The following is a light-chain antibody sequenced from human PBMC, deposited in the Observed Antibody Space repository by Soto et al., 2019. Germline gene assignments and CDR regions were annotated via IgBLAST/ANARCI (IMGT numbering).Light chain of an antibody. CDR2: GAS. V-gene: IGKV3-15*01. J-gene: IGKJ1*01. CDR3: QQYNNWPPDRT. CDR1: QSVSSN. Sequence: EIVMTQSPATLSVSPGERATLSCRASQSVSSNLAWYQQKPGQAPRLLIYGASTRATGIPARFSGSGSGTELTLTISTLQSEDFAIHFCQQYNNWPPDRTFGQGTKVEIK.